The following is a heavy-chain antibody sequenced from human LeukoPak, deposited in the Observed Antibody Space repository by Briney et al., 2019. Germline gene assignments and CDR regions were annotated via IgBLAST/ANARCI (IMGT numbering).Heavy chain of an antibody. CDR1: GGSFSGYY. V-gene: IGHV4-34*01. J-gene: IGHJ6*02. D-gene: IGHD3-10*01. Sequence: KPSETLSLTCGVSGGSFSGYYWSWVRQSPGKGLEWIGEINESGSTDYNPSLMSRVTISLDTSKTQFSLNLSSMTAADTAIYYCARVGGFKIRGFMIFPGLGGYYNGMDVWGQGTTVSVSS. CDR3: ARVGGFKIRGFMIFPGLGGYYNGMDV. CDR2: INESGST.